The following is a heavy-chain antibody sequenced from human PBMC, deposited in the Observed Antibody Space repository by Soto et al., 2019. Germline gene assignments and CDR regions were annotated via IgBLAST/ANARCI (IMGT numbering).Heavy chain of an antibody. CDR3: SIDLAAASTLDP. V-gene: IGHV3-23*01. CDR1: GFTFSSYA. J-gene: IGHJ5*02. D-gene: IGHD6-13*01. Sequence: GGSLRLSSAASGFTFSSYAMSWVRQAPGKGMEWVSAISGSGGSTYYADSVKGRFTISRDNSKNTLYLQMNSLRAEDTAVYYYSIDLAAASTLDPWGQGTLVTVSS. CDR2: ISGSGGST.